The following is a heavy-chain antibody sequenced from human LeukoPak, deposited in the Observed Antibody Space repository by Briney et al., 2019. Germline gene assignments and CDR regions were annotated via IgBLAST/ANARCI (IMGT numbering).Heavy chain of an antibody. J-gene: IGHJ4*02. CDR1: GYTFTSYD. CDR2: MNPNSGKT. V-gene: IGHV1-8*01. D-gene: IGHD6-19*01. Sequence: ASVKVSCKASGYTFTSYDINWVRQTTGQGLEWMGWMNPNSGKTEYAQKFQGRVTMTWDTSISTVYMDLSSLRSEDTAVYYCGRALPSSGWVDYWGQGSLATVSS. CDR3: GRALPSSGWVDY.